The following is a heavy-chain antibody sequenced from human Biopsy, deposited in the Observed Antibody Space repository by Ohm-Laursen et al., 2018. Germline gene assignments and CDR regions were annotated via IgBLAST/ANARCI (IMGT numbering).Heavy chain of an antibody. CDR1: GFTFRTYG. CDR3: VKDRGAAGTDYYYGMDV. D-gene: IGHD3-10*01. CDR2: ISYDQITK. J-gene: IGHJ6*02. V-gene: IGHV3-30*18. Sequence: SLRLSCSASGFTFRTYGMHWVRLAPGKGLEWVAVISYDQITKHYADSVRGRFTISRDNSKNTLYLQMNSLRAEDTAVFYCVKDRGAAGTDYYYGMDVWGQGTTVSVSS.